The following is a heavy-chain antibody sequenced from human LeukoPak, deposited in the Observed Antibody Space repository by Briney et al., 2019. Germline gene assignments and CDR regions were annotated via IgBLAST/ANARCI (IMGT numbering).Heavy chain of an antibody. J-gene: IGHJ4*02. V-gene: IGHV6-1*01. Sequence: SQTLSLTCAISGDSVSSNSAAWNWIRQSPSRGLEWLGRTYYRSKWYNDYAVSVKSRITINPDTSKNQFSLQLNSVTAADTAVYYCARDMPTIFGVVTPFDYWGQGTLVTVSS. D-gene: IGHD3-3*01. CDR1: GDSVSSNSAA. CDR3: ARDMPTIFGVVTPFDY. CDR2: TYYRSKWYN.